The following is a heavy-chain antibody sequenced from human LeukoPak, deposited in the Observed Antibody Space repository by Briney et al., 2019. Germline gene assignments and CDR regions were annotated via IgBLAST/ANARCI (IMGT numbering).Heavy chain of an antibody. J-gene: IGHJ5*02. Sequence: HPGGSLRLSCAASGFTFSSYAMSWVRQPPGGGMEWVSAISGSGGSTYYADSVKGRFTISRDNSKNTLYLQMNSQRAEDTAVYYCAKDPPSWYSSSWYGFDPWGQGTLVTVSS. CDR1: GFTFSSYA. CDR3: AKDPPSWYSSSWYGFDP. D-gene: IGHD6-13*01. V-gene: IGHV3-23*01. CDR2: ISGSGGST.